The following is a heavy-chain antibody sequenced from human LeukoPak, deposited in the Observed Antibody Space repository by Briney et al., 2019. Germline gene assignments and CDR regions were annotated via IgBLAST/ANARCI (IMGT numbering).Heavy chain of an antibody. CDR1: GFIFSNYA. D-gene: IGHD5-24*01. CDR3: ARDTRYGDGYKY. J-gene: IGHJ4*02. Sequence: GGSLRLSCAASGFIFSNYAMYWVRQAPGKGLEWAAFISYDGSNQYYADSVKGRFTISRDNAKNTLYLQMKSLRAEDTAVYYCARDTRYGDGYKYWGQGTLVTVSS. V-gene: IGHV3-30-3*01. CDR2: ISYDGSNQ.